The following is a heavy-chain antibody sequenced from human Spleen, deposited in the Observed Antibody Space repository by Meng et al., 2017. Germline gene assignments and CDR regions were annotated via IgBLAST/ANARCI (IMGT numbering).Heavy chain of an antibody. J-gene: IGHJ4*02. CDR1: GDSISNYY. Sequence: GSLRLSCSVSGDSISNYYWNWLRQPAGKRLEWIGRTYVGGSTDYNPSLRSRVTVSVDTSKNQISLKMTSVTAADTAVYYCVRLVVGYSTSGYDYWGQGTLVTVSS. D-gene: IGHD6-13*01. CDR3: VRLVVGYSTSGYDY. V-gene: IGHV4-4*07. CDR2: TYVGGST.